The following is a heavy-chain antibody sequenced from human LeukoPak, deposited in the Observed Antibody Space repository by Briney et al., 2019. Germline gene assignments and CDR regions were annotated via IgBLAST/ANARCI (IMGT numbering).Heavy chain of an antibody. CDR1: GFTFSDYY. J-gene: IGHJ1*01. CDR2: ISSSGSTI. V-gene: IGHV3-11*04. Sequence: GGSLRLSCAASGFTFSDYYMSWIRQAPGKGLEWVSYISSSGSTIYYADSVKGRFTISRDNAKNSLYLQMNSLRAEDTAVYYCARDLYFYDSSGYYPEYFQHWGQGTLVTVSS. D-gene: IGHD3-22*01. CDR3: ARDLYFYDSSGYYPEYFQH.